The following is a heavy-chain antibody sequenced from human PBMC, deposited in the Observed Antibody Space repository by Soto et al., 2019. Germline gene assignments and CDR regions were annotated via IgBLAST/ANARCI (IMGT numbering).Heavy chain of an antibody. CDR2: ISSSSTHI. Sequence: LRLSCAASGFTLSSYSMNWVRQASGKGLEWVASISSSSTHIYYADSVKGRFTISRDNARNSLYLQMNSLRAEDTAVYYCVRERGLSSFYGMDVWGQGTTVTVSS. J-gene: IGHJ6*02. D-gene: IGHD2-21*02. V-gene: IGHV3-21*01. CDR3: VRERGLSSFYGMDV. CDR1: GFTLSSYS.